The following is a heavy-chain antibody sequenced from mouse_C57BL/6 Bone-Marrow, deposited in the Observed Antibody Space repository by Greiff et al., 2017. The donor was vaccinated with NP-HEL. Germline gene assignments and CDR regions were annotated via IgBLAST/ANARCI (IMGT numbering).Heavy chain of an antibody. Sequence: QVQLKQSGPELVKPGASVKISCKASGYSFTSYYIHWVKQRPGQGLEWIGWIYPGSGNTKYNEKFKGKATLTADTSSSTAYMQLSSLTSEDTAVYYCAREEVISIYYYGSSPYWYFDVWGTGTTVTVSS. CDR1: GYSFTSYY. V-gene: IGHV1-66*01. J-gene: IGHJ1*03. CDR2: IYPGSGNT. D-gene: IGHD1-1*01. CDR3: AREEVISIYYYGSSPYWYFDV.